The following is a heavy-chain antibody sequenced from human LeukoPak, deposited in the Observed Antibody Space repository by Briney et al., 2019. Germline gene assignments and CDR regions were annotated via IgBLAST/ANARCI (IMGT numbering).Heavy chain of an antibody. D-gene: IGHD6-13*01. CDR2: INPGDSDT. V-gene: IGHV5-51*01. Sequence: GESLKISCKASGYNFTSYCIGWVRQMPGKGLEWMGIINPGDSDTRYSPSFQGQVTISADKSISTAYLQWSSLKASDTAMYYCARLGGGSSWAMGDAFDIWGQGTMVTVSS. CDR1: GYNFTSYC. CDR3: ARLGGGSSWAMGDAFDI. J-gene: IGHJ3*02.